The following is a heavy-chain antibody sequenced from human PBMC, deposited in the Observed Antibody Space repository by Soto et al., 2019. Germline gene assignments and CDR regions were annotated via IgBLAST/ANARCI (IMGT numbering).Heavy chain of an antibody. CDR3: ARWDGYGDV. CDR1: GFSFSTYS. D-gene: IGHD4-17*01. J-gene: IGHJ4*02. Sequence: EVQLLDSGGGLVQPGGSLRLSCADSGFSFSTYSMAWVRQTPGKGLAWVSGLSGGGSNTFYADSVQGRFTISVDNSKNTVYLQMNSLRVEDTAVYYCARWDGYGDVWGQGTLVTVSS. CDR2: LSGGGSNT. V-gene: IGHV3-23*01.